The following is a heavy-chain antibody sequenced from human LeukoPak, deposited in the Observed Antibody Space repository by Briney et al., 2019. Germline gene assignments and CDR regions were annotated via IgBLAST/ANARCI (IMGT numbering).Heavy chain of an antibody. D-gene: IGHD2-2*01. CDR3: ARGRPDRQLLAWFDP. CDR1: GYTFTGYY. CDR2: INPNSGCT. J-gene: IGHJ5*02. Sequence: ASVKVSCKASGYTFTGYYMHWVRQAPGQGLEWMGWINPNSGCTNYAQRFQGRVTMTRNTSISTAYMELSRLRSDDTAVYYCARGRPDRQLLAWFDPWGQGTLVTVSS. V-gene: IGHV1-2*02.